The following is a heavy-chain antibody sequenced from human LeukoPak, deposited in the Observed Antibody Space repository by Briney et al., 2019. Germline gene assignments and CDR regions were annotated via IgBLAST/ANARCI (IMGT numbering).Heavy chain of an antibody. CDR1: GYTFTSYG. J-gene: IGHJ4*02. D-gene: IGHD5-18*01. CDR3: ARDQMGRGVKRVDTVWHYGY. V-gene: IGHV1-18*01. Sequence: GASVKVSCKASGYTFTSYGISWVRQAPGQGLEWMGWISAYNGNTNYAQKLQGRVTMTTDTSTSTAYMELRSLRSDDTAVYYCARDQMGRGVKRVDTVWHYGYWGQGTLVTVSS. CDR2: ISAYNGNT.